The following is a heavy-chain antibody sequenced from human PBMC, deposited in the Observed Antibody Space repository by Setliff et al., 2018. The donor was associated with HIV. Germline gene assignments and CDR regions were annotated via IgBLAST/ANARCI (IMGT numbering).Heavy chain of an antibody. D-gene: IGHD3-22*01. CDR3: ARGADYYDSSGYRGGGLYYMDV. Sequence: ASVKVSCKASGYTFTGYYMHWVRQAPGQGLAWMGWINPNSGGTNYAQKFQGRVTMTRDTSISTAYMELSRLRSDDTAVYYCARGADYYDSSGYRGGGLYYMDVWGKGTTVTVSS. V-gene: IGHV1-2*02. J-gene: IGHJ6*03. CDR2: INPNSGGT. CDR1: GYTFTGYY.